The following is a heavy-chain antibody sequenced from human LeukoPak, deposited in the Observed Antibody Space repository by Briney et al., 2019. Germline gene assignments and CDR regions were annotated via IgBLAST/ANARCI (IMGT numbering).Heavy chain of an antibody. Sequence: SETLSLTCAVYGGSFSGYYWSWIRQPPGKGLEWIGEINHSGSTNYNPSLKSRVTISVDTSKNQFSLKLSSVTAADTAVYYCARSPGTTEPFDYWGQGTLVTVSS. CDR2: INHSGST. J-gene: IGHJ4*02. D-gene: IGHD1-14*01. V-gene: IGHV4-34*01. CDR1: GGSFSGYY. CDR3: ARSPGTTEPFDY.